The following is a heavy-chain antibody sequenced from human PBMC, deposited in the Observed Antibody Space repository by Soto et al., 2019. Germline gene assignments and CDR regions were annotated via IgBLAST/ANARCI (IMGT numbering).Heavy chain of an antibody. D-gene: IGHD3-3*01. CDR1: GYTFTSYY. CDR2: INPSGGST. Sequence: ASVKVSCKASGYTFTSYYMHWVRQAPGQGLEWMGIINPSGGSTSYAQKFQGRVTMTRDTSTSTVYMELGSLRSEDTAVYYYARDGSITIFGVPYYYGMDVWGQGTTVTVSS. CDR3: ARDGSITIFGVPYYYGMDV. V-gene: IGHV1-46*01. J-gene: IGHJ6*02.